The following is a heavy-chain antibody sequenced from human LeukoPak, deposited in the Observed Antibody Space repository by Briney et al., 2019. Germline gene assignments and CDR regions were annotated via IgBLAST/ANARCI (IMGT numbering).Heavy chain of an antibody. CDR2: MNPNSGNT. D-gene: IGHD3-22*01. V-gene: IGHV1-8*03. Sequence: ASVKVSCKASGYTFTSYYMHWVRQAPGQGLEWMGWMNPNSGNTGYAQKFQGRVTITRNTSISTAYMELSSLRSEDTAVYYCARGGYHSSGYLDYWGQGTLVTVSS. CDR1: GYTFTSYY. J-gene: IGHJ4*02. CDR3: ARGGYHSSGYLDY.